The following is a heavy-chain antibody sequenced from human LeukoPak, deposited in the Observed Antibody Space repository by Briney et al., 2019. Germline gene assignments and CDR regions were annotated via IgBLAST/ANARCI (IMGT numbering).Heavy chain of an antibody. V-gene: IGHV4-59*01. CDR1: CGSLSRYD. Sequence: SETLSLICTVSCGSLSRYDWSWIRQPPGKGLEWIGYIYYSGSTNCNPSLKSRVTISVDTSKNQFPLNLSSVTAADTAVYYCARYSVGWRSLDIRGQGTMVTVSS. J-gene: IGHJ3*02. CDR3: ARYSVGWRSLDI. D-gene: IGHD1-26*01. CDR2: IYYSGST.